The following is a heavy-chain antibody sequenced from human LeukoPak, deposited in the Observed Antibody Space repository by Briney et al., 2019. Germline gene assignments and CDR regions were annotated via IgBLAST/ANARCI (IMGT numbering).Heavy chain of an antibody. CDR2: VSYDGSNK. CDR1: GFTFSSYP. J-gene: IGHJ3*02. CDR3: ARDREEMVRAPYAFGI. D-gene: IGHD3-10*01. V-gene: IGHV3-30-3*01. Sequence: PGGSLRLSCAASGFTFSSYPMHWVRQAPGKGLEWVAVVSYDGSNKYYADSVKGRFTISRDNSKNTLYLQMNSLRAEDTAVYYCARDREEMVRAPYAFGIWGQGTMVTVSS.